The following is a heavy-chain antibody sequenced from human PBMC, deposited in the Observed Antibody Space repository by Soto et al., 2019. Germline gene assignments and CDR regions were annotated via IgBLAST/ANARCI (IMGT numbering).Heavy chain of an antibody. V-gene: IGHV3-23*01. J-gene: IGHJ3*02. CDR2: ISGSGGST. CDR3: AKDRPYYYDSSGDDDFDI. Sequence: GGSLRLSCAASGFTFSSYAMSWVRQAPGKGLEWVSAISGSGGSTYYADSVKGRFTIPRDNSKNTLYLQMNSLRAGDTAVYYCAKDRPYYYDSSGDDDFDIWGQGTMVTVSS. D-gene: IGHD3-22*01. CDR1: GFTFSSYA.